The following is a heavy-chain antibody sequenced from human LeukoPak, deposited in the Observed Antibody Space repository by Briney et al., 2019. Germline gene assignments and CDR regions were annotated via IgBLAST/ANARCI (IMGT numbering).Heavy chain of an antibody. D-gene: IGHD2-2*01. Sequence: KASETLSLTCAVSVGSISSSNWWSWVRQPPGKGLEWIGEIYHSGSTNYNPSLKSRVTISVDKSKNQFSLKLSSVTAADTAVYYCARDRPLGYCSSTSCPPGLDPWGQGTLVTVSS. CDR1: VGSISSSNW. V-gene: IGHV4-4*02. CDR2: IYHSGST. J-gene: IGHJ5*02. CDR3: ARDRPLGYCSSTSCPPGLDP.